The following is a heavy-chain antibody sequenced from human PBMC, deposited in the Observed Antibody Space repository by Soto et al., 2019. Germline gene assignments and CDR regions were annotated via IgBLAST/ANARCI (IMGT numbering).Heavy chain of an antibody. D-gene: IGHD3-10*01. Sequence: EVQLVESGGGLIQPGGSLRLSCAVSGFTVSNNYMSWVRQAPGKGLEGVSVIYSGGYTAYGDSVKGRFTISRDNSKNTLMLKMKTPGARDTGVYCGGGRPGGGGYWGQGTLVTVSS. CDR1: GFTVSNNY. J-gene: IGHJ4*02. CDR3: GGRPGGGGY. CDR2: IYSGGYT. V-gene: IGHV3-53*01.